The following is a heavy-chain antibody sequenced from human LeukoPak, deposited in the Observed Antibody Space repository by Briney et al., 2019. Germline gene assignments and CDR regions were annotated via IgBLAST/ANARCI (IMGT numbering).Heavy chain of an antibody. J-gene: IGHJ4*02. Sequence: PGGSLRLSCTASGFTLGDYAMSWVRQAPGKGLEWVGLIRSKAYGGTTEYAASVKGRFTISRNDSKSIAYLQMNSLKTEDTAVYYCTSRYYYDSSGYLYWGQGTLVTVSS. D-gene: IGHD3-22*01. CDR2: IRSKAYGGTT. CDR1: GFTLGDYA. V-gene: IGHV3-49*04. CDR3: TSRYYYDSSGYLY.